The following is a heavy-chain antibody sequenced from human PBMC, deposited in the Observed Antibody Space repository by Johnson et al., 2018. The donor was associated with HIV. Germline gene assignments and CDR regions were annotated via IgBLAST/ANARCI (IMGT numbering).Heavy chain of an antibody. D-gene: IGHD3-3*01. CDR2: ISYDGSNQ. Sequence: QVQLVESGGGVVQPGRSLRLSCAASGFTFSSYAMHWVRQAPGKGLEWVAVISYDGSNQYYADSVKGRFTISRDNSKNTVFLQMNSLSPEDTAMYYCAAYYDFWSGSYTSGFDIWGQGTMVTVSS. CDR1: GFTFSSYA. J-gene: IGHJ3*02. V-gene: IGHV3-30*04. CDR3: AAYYDFWSGSYTSGFDI.